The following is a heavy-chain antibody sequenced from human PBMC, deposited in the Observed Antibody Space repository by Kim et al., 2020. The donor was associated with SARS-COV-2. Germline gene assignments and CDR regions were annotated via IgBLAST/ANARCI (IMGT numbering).Heavy chain of an antibody. CDR3: ARGRGYSSRRLVWWFDP. V-gene: IGHV3-30*04. CDR1: GFTFSSYA. CDR2: ISYDGSNK. Sequence: GGSLRLSCAASGFTFSSYAMHWVRQAPGKGLEWVAVISYDGSNKYYADSVKGRFTISRDNSKNTLYLQMNSLRAEDTAVYYCARGRGYSSRRLVWWFDPWGQGTLVTVSS. J-gene: IGHJ5*02. D-gene: IGHD6-13*01.